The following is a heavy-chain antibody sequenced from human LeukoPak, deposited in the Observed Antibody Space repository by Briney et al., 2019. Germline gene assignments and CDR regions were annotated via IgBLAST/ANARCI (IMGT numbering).Heavy chain of an antibody. Sequence: SETLSLTCTVSGGSVSIGRYYWSWIRQPPGKGLEWIGYIYYSGNTNHIPSLKSRVTISADTSKNQFSLNLSSVTAADTAVYYCARVTCSGGSCYPDHWGQGTLVTVSS. CDR1: GGSVSIGRYY. V-gene: IGHV4-61*01. CDR2: IYYSGNT. D-gene: IGHD2-15*01. J-gene: IGHJ4*02. CDR3: ARVTCSGGSCYPDH.